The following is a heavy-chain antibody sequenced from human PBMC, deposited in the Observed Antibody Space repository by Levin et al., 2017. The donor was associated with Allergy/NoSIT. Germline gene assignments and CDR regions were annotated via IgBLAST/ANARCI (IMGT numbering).Heavy chain of an antibody. V-gene: IGHV1-24*01. D-gene: IGHD3/OR15-3a*01. CDR2: FDPEDGET. Sequence: ASVKVSCKVSGYTLTELSMHWVRQAPGKGLEWMGGFDPEDGETIYAQKFQGRVTMTEDTSTDTAYMELSSLRSEDTAVYYCATWTARTYYFDYWGQGTLVTVSS. CDR3: ATWTARTYYFDY. J-gene: IGHJ4*02. CDR1: GYTLTELS.